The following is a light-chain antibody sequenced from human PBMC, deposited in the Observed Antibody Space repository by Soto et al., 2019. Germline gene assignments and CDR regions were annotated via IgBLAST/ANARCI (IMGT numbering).Light chain of an antibody. Sequence: EIVMTQSPATLSVSPGERATLSCRASQSVSSNLAWYQQKPGQAPRLLIYGASTRATGIPARFSGSGSGTEFTLTISSLQPEDFATYYCQQLNSYPFTFGAGTKVEIK. J-gene: IGKJ4*01. CDR1: QSVSSN. V-gene: IGKV3-15*01. CDR2: GAS. CDR3: QQLNSYPFT.